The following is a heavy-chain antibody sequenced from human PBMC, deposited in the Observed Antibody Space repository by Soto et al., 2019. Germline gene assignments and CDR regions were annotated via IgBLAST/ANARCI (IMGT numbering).Heavy chain of an antibody. CDR1: GYTFTSYY. D-gene: IGHD3-10*01. V-gene: IGHV1-46*01. CDR3: ARGSYYLTYYYGMDV. Sequence: QVQLVQSGAEVKKPGASVKVSCKASGYTFTSYYMHWVRQAPGQGLEWMGIINPSGGSTSYAQKFQGRVTMTRDTSTSTVYMELSSLSSEDTAVYYCARGSYYLTYYYGMDVWGQGTTVTVSS. J-gene: IGHJ6*02. CDR2: INPSGGST.